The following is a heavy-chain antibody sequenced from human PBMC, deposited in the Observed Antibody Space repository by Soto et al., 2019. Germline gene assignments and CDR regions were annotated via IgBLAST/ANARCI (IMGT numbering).Heavy chain of an antibody. CDR3: ASYDSSGYYYRDAEYFQH. CDR2: IIPIFGTA. D-gene: IGHD3-22*01. V-gene: IGHV1-69*01. J-gene: IGHJ1*01. Sequence: QVQLVQSGAEVKKPGSSVKVSCKASGGTFSSYAISWVRQAPGQGLEWMGGIIPIFGTANYAQKFQGRVTITADESTSTAYMELSSLRSEDTAVYYCASYDSSGYYYRDAEYFQHWGQGTLVTVSS. CDR1: GGTFSSYA.